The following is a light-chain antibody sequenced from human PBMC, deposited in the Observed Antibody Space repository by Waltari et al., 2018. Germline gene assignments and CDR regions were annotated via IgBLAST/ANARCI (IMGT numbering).Light chain of an antibody. Sequence: DIQMTQSPSSLSASVGDRVTITCRASQSISIYLNWYQQKPGKAPKLRIYSASSLQSGVPSRFSGSGSGTDFTLTISSLQPEDFATYYCQKSSSTPPWTFGQGTKVEIK. J-gene: IGKJ1*01. V-gene: IGKV1-39*01. CDR1: QSISIY. CDR2: SAS. CDR3: QKSSSTPPWT.